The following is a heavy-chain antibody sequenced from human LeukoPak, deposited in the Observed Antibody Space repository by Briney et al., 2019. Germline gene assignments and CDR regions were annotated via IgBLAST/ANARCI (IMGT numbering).Heavy chain of an antibody. V-gene: IGHV1-24*01. J-gene: IGHJ3*02. Sequence: ASVKVSCKVSGYTLTELSMHWVRQAPGKGLEWMGGFDPEDGETIYAQKFQGRVTMTEDTSTDTAYMELSSLRSEDTAVYYCAAGSGADQLRSYDAFDIWGQGTMVTVSS. CDR2: FDPEDGET. D-gene: IGHD2-2*01. CDR1: GYTLTELS. CDR3: AAGSGADQLRSYDAFDI.